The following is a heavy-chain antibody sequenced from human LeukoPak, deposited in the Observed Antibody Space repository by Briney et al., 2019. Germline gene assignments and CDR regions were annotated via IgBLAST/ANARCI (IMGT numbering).Heavy chain of an antibody. V-gene: IGHV4-59*12. CDR1: GGSISSYY. Sequence: HSETLSLTCTVSGGSISSYYWSWIRQPPGKGLEWIGYIYYSGSTNYNPSLKSRVTISVDTSKNQFSLKLSSVTAADTAVYYCATERGMYRDVAYPEPIYYGMDVWGQGTTVTVSS. D-gene: IGHD3-16*02. J-gene: IGHJ6*02. CDR3: ATERGMYRDVAYPEPIYYGMDV. CDR2: IYYSGST.